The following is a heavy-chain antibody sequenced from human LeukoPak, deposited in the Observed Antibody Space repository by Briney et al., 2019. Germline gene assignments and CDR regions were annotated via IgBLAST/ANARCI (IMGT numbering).Heavy chain of an antibody. CDR3: ATLIAARATEADY. D-gene: IGHD6-6*01. CDR2: INPSGGST. V-gene: IGHV1-46*01. Sequence: HRASVKVSCKASGYTFTSYYMHWVRQAPGQGLEWMGIINPSGGSTSYAQKFQGRVTMTRDMSTSTVYMELSSLRSEDTAVYYCATLIAARATEADYWGQGTLVTVSS. CDR1: GYTFTSYY. J-gene: IGHJ4*02.